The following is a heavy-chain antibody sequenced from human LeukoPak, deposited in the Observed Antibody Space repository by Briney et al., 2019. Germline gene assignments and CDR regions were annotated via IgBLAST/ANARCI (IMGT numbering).Heavy chain of an antibody. V-gene: IGHV3-21*01. J-gene: IGHJ4*02. CDR3: ARDRVALGSD. CDR1: GFTFSSYT. D-gene: IGHD3-3*01. CDR2: ISSSNSYI. Sequence: KAGGSLRLSCAASGFTFSSYTMNWVRQAPGKGLEWVSSISSSNSYIYYADSVKGRFTISRDNAKNSLYLQMNSLRAEDTAVYCCARDRVALGSDWGQGTLVTVSS.